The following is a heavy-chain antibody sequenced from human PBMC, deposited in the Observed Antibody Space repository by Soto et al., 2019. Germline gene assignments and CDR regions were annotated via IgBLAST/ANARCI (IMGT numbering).Heavy chain of an antibody. CDR1: GFTFSNAW. CDR3: LCSGYYYGPYYFDY. J-gene: IGHJ4*02. V-gene: IGHV3-15*07. D-gene: IGHD3-22*01. Sequence: GGSLRLSCAASGFTFSNAWMNWVRQAPGKGLEWVGRIKSKTDGGTTDYAAPVKGRFTISRDDSKNTLYLQMNSLKTEDTAVYYCLCSGYYYGPYYFDYWGQGTLVTVSS. CDR2: IKSKTDGGTT.